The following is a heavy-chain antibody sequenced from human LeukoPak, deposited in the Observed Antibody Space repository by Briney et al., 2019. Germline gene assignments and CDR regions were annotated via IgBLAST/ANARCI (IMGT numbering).Heavy chain of an antibody. CDR3: AKDLERWFGELLGVYFDY. J-gene: IGHJ4*02. Sequence: ASVKVSCKASGYTFTSYGISWVRQAPGQGLEWMGWISAYNGNTNYAQKLQGRVTMTTDTSTSTAYMELRSLRSDDTAVYYCAKDLERWFGELLGVYFDYWGQGTLVTVSS. CDR1: GYTFTSYG. CDR2: ISAYNGNT. D-gene: IGHD3-10*01. V-gene: IGHV1-18*01.